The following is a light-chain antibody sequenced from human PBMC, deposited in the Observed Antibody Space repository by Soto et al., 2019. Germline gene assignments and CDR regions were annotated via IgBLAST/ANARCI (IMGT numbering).Light chain of an antibody. J-gene: IGKJ1*01. CDR1: QSISRW. CDR3: QHWS. Sequence: DIQMTQSPSTLSASVGNRVTISCRASQSISRWLAWYQQKPGKAPTLLIYHASSLESGVPSRFSGSGSGTEFTLTISSLQPDDVATYYCQHWSFGQGTKVDIK. CDR2: HAS. V-gene: IGKV1-5*01.